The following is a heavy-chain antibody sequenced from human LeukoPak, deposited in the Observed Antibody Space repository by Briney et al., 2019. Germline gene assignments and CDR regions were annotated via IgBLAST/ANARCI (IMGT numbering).Heavy chain of an antibody. CDR2: INSDGSST. Sequence: GGSLRLSCAASGFTFSSYWMHWVRQPPGKGLVWVSRINSDGSSTTYADSVKGRFTISRDNAKNTLYLQMNSLRAEDTAVYYCARGYSYGLFDYWGQGTLATVSS. CDR3: ARGYSYGLFDY. CDR1: GFTFSSYW. V-gene: IGHV3-74*01. J-gene: IGHJ4*02. D-gene: IGHD5-18*01.